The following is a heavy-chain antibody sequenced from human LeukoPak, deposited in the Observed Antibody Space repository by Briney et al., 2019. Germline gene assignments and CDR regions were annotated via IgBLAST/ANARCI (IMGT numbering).Heavy chain of an antibody. CDR1: DYTFTNYG. Sequence: VASVKVSCKASDYTFTNYGISWVRQAPGQGLEWMGWISAYNGNTNYAQKLQGRVTMTTDTSTSTAYMELRSLTSDDTAVYYCARGGSDCSGGNCPYSWFDPWGQGTLVTVSS. J-gene: IGHJ5*02. CDR3: ARGGSDCSGGNCPYSWFDP. D-gene: IGHD2-15*01. V-gene: IGHV1-18*01. CDR2: ISAYNGNT.